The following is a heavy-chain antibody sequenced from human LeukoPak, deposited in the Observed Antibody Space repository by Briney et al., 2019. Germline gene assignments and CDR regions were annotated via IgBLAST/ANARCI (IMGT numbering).Heavy chain of an antibody. J-gene: IGHJ6*03. CDR3: ARDATIVVQPGGIFYYQMDV. D-gene: IGHD2-15*01. V-gene: IGHV1-18*01. Sequence: ASVKVSCKASGYTFSSSSINWVRQAPGQGLEWMGWISGQNGNAHYAQKFKGRVTMTTDISTTTAYMELRSLTSDDTAVYFCARDATIVVQPGGIFYYQMDVWGKGTTVTVSS. CDR1: GYTFSSSS. CDR2: ISGQNGNA.